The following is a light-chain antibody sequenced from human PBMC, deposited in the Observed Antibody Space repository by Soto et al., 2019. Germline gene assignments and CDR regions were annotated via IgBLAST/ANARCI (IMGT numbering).Light chain of an antibody. CDR2: AAS. Sequence: DTLMTQSPSSLSASVGDTVTITCRASHDIRNSLGWFQQKPGRAPKRLIFAASTLHGGGPSRFSGSGSGTDVTLTISLLQAEDSATYYCLQHDTYPRTFGQGTKVEIK. CDR1: HDIRNS. J-gene: IGKJ1*01. V-gene: IGKV1-17*01. CDR3: LQHDTYPRT.